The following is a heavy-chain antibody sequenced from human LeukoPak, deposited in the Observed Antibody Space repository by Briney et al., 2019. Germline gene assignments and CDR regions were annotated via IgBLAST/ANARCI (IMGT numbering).Heavy chain of an antibody. CDR3: ARGARGSYSY. CDR2: IFYSGST. V-gene: IGHV4-59*08. CDR1: GVSISSYY. Sequence: SETLSLTCTVSGVSISSYYWSWIRQPPGKGLEWIGYIFYSGSTNYNPSLKSRVTISVDTSKNQFSLNLSSVTAADTAVYYCARGARGSYSYWGQGTLVTVSS. J-gene: IGHJ4*02. D-gene: IGHD1-26*01.